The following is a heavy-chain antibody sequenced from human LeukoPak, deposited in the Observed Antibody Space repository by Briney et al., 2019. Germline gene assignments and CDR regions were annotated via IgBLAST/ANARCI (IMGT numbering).Heavy chain of an antibody. CDR1: GFTFSSFAM. Sequence: PGGSLRLSCAASGFTFSSFAMSWVRQPPGKGLEWIGSIYYSGSTYYNPSLKSRVTISVDTSKNQFSLKLSSVTAADTAVYYCARVDTAMVRGDAFDIWGQGTMVTVSS. CDR3: ARVDTAMVRGDAFDI. D-gene: IGHD5-18*01. V-gene: IGHV4-38-2*01. CDR2: IYYSGST. J-gene: IGHJ3*02.